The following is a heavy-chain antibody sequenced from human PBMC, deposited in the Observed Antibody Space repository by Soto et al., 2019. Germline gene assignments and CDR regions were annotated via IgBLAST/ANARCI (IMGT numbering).Heavy chain of an antibody. D-gene: IGHD3-22*01. J-gene: IGHJ4*02. CDR3: ARGGGGYYILFDY. Sequence: QVQLVQSGAEVKKPGASVKVSCKASGYTFTGYYMHWVRQAPGQGLEWMGWINPNSGGTNYAQKLQGRVTMTRDTSISTAYMELSRLRSDDTAVYYWARGGGGYYILFDYWGQGTLVTVSS. CDR1: GYTFTGYY. CDR2: INPNSGGT. V-gene: IGHV1-2*02.